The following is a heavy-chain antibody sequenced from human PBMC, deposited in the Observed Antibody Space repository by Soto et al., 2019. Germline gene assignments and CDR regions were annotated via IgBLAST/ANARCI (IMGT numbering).Heavy chain of an antibody. D-gene: IGHD1-1*01. Sequence: GASVKFSCKASGYTFTSYDIYWVRQANGQGLEWMGWMNPNTGNSGYAQKFQGRVTMTSDTSISTAHMELSSLRSEDTAVYYCARRAETNGWNGFGADKYYFDFWGQGTLVTVSS. J-gene: IGHJ4*02. CDR2: MNPNTGNS. V-gene: IGHV1-8*01. CDR3: ARRAETNGWNGFGADKYYFDF. CDR1: GYTFTSYD.